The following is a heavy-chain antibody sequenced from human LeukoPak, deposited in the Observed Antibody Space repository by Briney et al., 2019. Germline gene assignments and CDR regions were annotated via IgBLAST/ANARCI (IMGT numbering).Heavy chain of an antibody. CDR1: GESVSYNSAA. CDR2: TYYRSKWYN. Sequence: SQTLSLTCAISGESVSYNSAACNWIRQSPSRGLEWLGRTYYRSKWYNDYAVSVRSRITINPDTSKNQFSLQLKSVTPDDTAVYYCAKEAIVPHFDYWGQGILVTVSS. J-gene: IGHJ4*02. D-gene: IGHD2-15*01. V-gene: IGHV6-1*01. CDR3: AKEAIVPHFDY.